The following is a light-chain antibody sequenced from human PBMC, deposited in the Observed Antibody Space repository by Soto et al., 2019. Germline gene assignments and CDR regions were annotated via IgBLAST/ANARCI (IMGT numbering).Light chain of an antibody. CDR1: SSDIGRYNL. V-gene: IGLV2-23*01. Sequence: QSALTQPASVSGSPGQSITISCTGTSSDIGRYNLVSWYQQHPGKAPKLIIFEDVKRPSGVSNRFSASKSGYTASLPISGRQAEEEADYYCCSYTSSSLGFGDGTKLTVL. J-gene: IGLJ2*01. CDR3: CSYTSSSLG. CDR2: EDV.